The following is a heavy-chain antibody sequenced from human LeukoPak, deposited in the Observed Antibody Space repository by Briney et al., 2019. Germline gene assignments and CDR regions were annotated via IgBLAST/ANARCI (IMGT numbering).Heavy chain of an antibody. CDR2: IDPSDSYT. CDR3: ARHLYGSVTYNVDY. CDR1: GYRFTTYW. J-gene: IGHJ4*02. Sequence: GESLKISCKGSGYRFTTYWITWVRQMPGKGLEWMGTIDPSDSYTNYSPSFQGHVSISVDKSISTAYLLWSSLKASDTAMYYCARHLYGSVTYNVDYWGQGTLVTVSS. V-gene: IGHV5-10-1*01. D-gene: IGHD3-10*01.